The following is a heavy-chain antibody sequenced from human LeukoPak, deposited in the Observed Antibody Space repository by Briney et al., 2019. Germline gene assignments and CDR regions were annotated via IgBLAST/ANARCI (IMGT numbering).Heavy chain of an antibody. CDR3: AKDRREGQQLDDAFDI. CDR2: ISYDGSNK. D-gene: IGHD6-13*01. V-gene: IGHV3-30-3*01. Sequence: PGGSLRLSCAASGFTFSSYAMHWVRQAPGKGLEWVAVISYDGSNKYYADSVKGRFTISRDNSKNTLYLQMNSLRAEDTAVYYCAKDRREGQQLDDAFDIWGQGTMVTVSS. J-gene: IGHJ3*02. CDR1: GFTFSSYA.